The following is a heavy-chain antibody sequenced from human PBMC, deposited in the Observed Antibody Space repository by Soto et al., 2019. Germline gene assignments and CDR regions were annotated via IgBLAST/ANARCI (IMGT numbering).Heavy chain of an antibody. J-gene: IGHJ3*02. CDR2: ISGSGGST. CDR1: GFTFSSYA. V-gene: IGHV3-23*04. Sequence: EVQLVESGGGLVQPGGSLRLSCAASGFTFSSYAMSWVRQAPGKGLEWVSAISGSGGSTYYADSVKGRFTISRDNSKNTLYLQMNSLRAEDTAVYYCAKLGAGLLWFGELSGAFDIWGQGTMVTVSS. CDR3: AKLGAGLLWFGELSGAFDI. D-gene: IGHD3-10*01.